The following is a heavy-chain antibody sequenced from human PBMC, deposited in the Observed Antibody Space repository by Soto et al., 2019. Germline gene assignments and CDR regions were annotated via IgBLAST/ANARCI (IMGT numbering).Heavy chain of an antibody. J-gene: IGHJ4*02. CDR1: TGSSDSFY. V-gene: IGHV4-59*01. CDR3: ARSRDGYNLNPIDQ. Sequence: QVQLQVSGPGLVKPSATLSLSCTVSTGSSDSFYWSWIRQPPGKGLEWIGYFFYTGSTNHNPSLKGQVTISLDMSSSQFSLSLTSVTAADTAMYYCARSRDGYNLNPIDQWGQGLLVTVSS. CDR2: FFYTGST. D-gene: IGHD5-12*01.